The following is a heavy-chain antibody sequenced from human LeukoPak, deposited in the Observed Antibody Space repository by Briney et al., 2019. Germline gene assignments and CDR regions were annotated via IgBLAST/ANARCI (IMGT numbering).Heavy chain of an antibody. CDR1: GFTFSRYE. J-gene: IGHJ3*02. CDR3: ARGGFTDAFDI. V-gene: IGHV3-48*03. Sequence: AGGSPRLSCAASGFTFSRYEMNWVRQAPGKGLEWVSYISSSGSTIYYADSVKGRFTISRDNAKNSLYLQMNSLRAEDTAVYYCARGGFTDAFDIWGQGTMVTVSS. D-gene: IGHD3-16*01. CDR2: ISSSGSTI.